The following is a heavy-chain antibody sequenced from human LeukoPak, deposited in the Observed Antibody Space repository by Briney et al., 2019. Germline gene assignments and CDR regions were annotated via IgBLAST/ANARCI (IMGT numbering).Heavy chain of an antibody. D-gene: IGHD2-15*01. Sequence: ASVKVSCKASGYTFTSYYMHWVRQAPGQGLEWMGIINPSGGSTSYAQKLQGRVTMTTDTSTSTAYMELRSLRSDDTAVYYCARRAPGYCSGGSCYGYYFDYWGQGTLVTVSS. J-gene: IGHJ4*02. CDR3: ARRAPGYCSGGSCYGYYFDY. CDR2: INPSGGST. CDR1: GYTFTSYY. V-gene: IGHV1-46*01.